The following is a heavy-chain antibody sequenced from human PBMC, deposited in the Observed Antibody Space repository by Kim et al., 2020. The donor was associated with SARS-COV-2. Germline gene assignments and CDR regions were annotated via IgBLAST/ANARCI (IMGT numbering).Heavy chain of an antibody. CDR3: ARAIASSPYYGMDV. V-gene: IGHV3-30*01. J-gene: IGHJ6*02. D-gene: IGHD6-6*01. Sequence: ADSVKGRFTISREHSKNTLYLQMNSLGAEDTAVYYCARAIASSPYYGMDVWGQGTTVTVSS.